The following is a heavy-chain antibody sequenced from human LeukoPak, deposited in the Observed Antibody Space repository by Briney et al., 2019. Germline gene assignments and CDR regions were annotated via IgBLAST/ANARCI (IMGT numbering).Heavy chain of an antibody. CDR2: INPNSGGT. V-gene: IGHV1-2*02. CDR1: GYTFTGYY. CDR3: ARAGAGGYSYVPIYYYYGMDV. J-gene: IGHJ6*02. Sequence: KAGESLKISCKGSGYTFTGYYMHWVRQAPGQGLEWMGWINPNSGGTNYAQKFQGRVTMTRDTSISTAYMELSRLRSDDTAVYYCARAGAGGYSYVPIYYYYGMDVWGQGTTVTVSS. D-gene: IGHD5-18*01.